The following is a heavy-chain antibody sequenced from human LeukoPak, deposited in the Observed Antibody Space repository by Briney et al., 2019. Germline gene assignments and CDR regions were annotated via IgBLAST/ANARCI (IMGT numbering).Heavy chain of an antibody. CDR3: ARDRGAFDI. J-gene: IGHJ3*02. CDR1: GGSISSYY. V-gene: IGHV4-4*07. Sequence: SETLSLTCAVPGGSISSYYWSWIRQPAGKGLEWIGRIYTSGSTTYKPSLNSRVTMSLDTSKNQLSLKLTSVTAADTAVYYCARDRGAFDIWGQGTMVTVS. CDR2: IYTSGST. D-gene: IGHD3-10*01.